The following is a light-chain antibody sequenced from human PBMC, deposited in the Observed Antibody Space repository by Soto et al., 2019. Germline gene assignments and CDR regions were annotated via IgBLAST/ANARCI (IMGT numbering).Light chain of an antibody. CDR3: SSYTSSTTLDVV. V-gene: IGLV2-14*01. J-gene: IGLJ2*01. CDR2: EVT. Sequence: QSALTQPASVSGSPGQSITISCTRTSSDVGGHNYVSWYQQHPGTAPKLMIYEVTNRPSGVSNRFSGSKSGNTASLTISGLQAEDEADYYCSSYTSSTTLDVVFGGGTKLTVL. CDR1: SSDVGGHNY.